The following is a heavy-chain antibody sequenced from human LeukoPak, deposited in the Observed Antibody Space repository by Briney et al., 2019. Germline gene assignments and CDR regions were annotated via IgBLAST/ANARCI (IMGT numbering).Heavy chain of an antibody. D-gene: IGHD4-17*01. CDR1: GDSVSSKSVT. Sequence: SQTLSLTCAISGDSVSSKSVTWNWIRQSPSRGLEWLGRSYYRSRWYNDSAVSVRSRISVNPDTSKNQFSLQLNSVTPDDTAVYYCARASTTVPNLLDHWGRGTLVTVSS. V-gene: IGHV6-1*01. CDR2: SYYRSRWYN. J-gene: IGHJ4*02. CDR3: ARASTTVPNLLDH.